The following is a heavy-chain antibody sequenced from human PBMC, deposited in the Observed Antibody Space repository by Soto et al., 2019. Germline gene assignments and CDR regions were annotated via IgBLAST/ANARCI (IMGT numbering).Heavy chain of an antibody. Sequence: GTSVEVSFKSSYPTFTHYGINWFLQAHGQGLEWMGWISVYNGNTKYAQKFQDRVTMTADTSTRTAFMEVRSLTSDDTGVYFCAATGGNYFGLDVWGQGTTVTVSS. CDR1: YPTFTHYG. D-gene: IGHD2-8*02. V-gene: IGHV1-18*01. CDR3: AATGGNYFGLDV. CDR2: ISVYNGNT. J-gene: IGHJ6*02.